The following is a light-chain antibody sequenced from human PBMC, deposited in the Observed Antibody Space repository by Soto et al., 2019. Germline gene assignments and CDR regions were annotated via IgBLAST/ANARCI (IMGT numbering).Light chain of an antibody. Sequence: EIVLTQSPGTLSLSPGERATLSCRSSQSVSNNYLAWYQQKPGQAPRLLIYAASTLLSGVPSRFSGSGSGADFTPTISSLQPEDFATYYCQQLNTYPWTFGQGTKV. CDR1: QSVSNNY. J-gene: IGKJ1*01. CDR3: QQLNTYPWT. V-gene: IGKV3D-7*01. CDR2: AAS.